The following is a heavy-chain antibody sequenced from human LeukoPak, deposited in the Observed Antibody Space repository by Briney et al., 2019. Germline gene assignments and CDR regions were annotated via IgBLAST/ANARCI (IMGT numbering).Heavy chain of an antibody. CDR3: AKDTCATTSCSFDF. D-gene: IGHD2-2*01. V-gene: IGHV3-23*01. CDR1: GFTFSTYA. CDR2: ISDSADTT. J-gene: IGHJ4*02. Sequence: TGGSLRLSCAASGFTFSTYAMSWVRLAPGKGLEWVSTISDSADTTYYADSVKGRFTISRDNSKNTLFLQMNSLRGEDTATYYCAKDTCATTSCSFDFWGQGTLVTVSS.